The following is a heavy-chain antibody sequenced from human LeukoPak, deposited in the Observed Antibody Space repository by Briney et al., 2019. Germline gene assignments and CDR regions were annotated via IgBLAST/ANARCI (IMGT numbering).Heavy chain of an antibody. Sequence: ASVKVSCKASGYTFTSYGIIWVRQAPGQGLEWMGIINPSGGSTSYAQKFQGRVTMTRDTSTSTVYMELSSLRSEDTAVYYCARDQVVVVPAAIFDYWGQGTLVTVSS. CDR3: ARDQVVVVPAAIFDY. J-gene: IGHJ4*02. CDR2: INPSGGST. D-gene: IGHD2-2*01. CDR1: GYTFTSYG. V-gene: IGHV1-46*01.